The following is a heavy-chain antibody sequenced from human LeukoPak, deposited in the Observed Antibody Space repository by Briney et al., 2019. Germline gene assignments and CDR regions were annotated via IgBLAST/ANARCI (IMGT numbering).Heavy chain of an antibody. V-gene: IGHV4-4*07. CDR3: ARDKSGWLNDDAFDI. Sequence: SETLSLTCTVSGGSISNYYWSWIRQPAGEGLEWIGRIYTSGSTNYNPSLKSRVTMSVDTSKNQFSLKLSSVTAADTAVHYCARDKSGWLNDDAFDIWGQGTMVTVSS. J-gene: IGHJ3*02. CDR2: IYTSGST. CDR1: GGSISNYY. D-gene: IGHD6-19*01.